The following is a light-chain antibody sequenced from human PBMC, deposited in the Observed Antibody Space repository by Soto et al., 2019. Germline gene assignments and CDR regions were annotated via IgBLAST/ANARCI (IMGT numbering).Light chain of an antibody. CDR3: QLSHTTLT. Sequence: IQMTQSPSTLSASVGDRVTITCRASQTIATFLNWYQQKPGKAPKLLIYGASTLQSGVPSRFSGSGSGADFTLTISSLQPEDSATYYCQLSHTTLTLVQGTRLEIK. CDR1: QTIATF. V-gene: IGKV1-39*01. J-gene: IGKJ5*01. CDR2: GAS.